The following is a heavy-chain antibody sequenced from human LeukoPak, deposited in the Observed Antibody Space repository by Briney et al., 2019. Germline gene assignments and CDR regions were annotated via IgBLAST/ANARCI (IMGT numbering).Heavy chain of an antibody. CDR3: ARGRLAVAVQEAFDI. J-gene: IGHJ3*02. CDR2: IYTSGST. D-gene: IGHD6-19*01. V-gene: IGHV4-4*07. CDR1: GGSISSYY. Sequence: SETLSLTCTVSGGSISSYYWSWIRQPAGKGLEWIGRIYTSGSTNYNPSLKSRVTMSVDTSKNQFSLKLSSVTAADTAVYYCARGRLAVAVQEAFDIWGQGTMVTVSS.